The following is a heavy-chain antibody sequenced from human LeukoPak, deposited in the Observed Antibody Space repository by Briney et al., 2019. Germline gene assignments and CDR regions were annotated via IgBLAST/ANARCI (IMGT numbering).Heavy chain of an antibody. J-gene: IGHJ4*02. CDR3: ARDVSLPGYDFWSGYFDY. CDR2: ISSSSSYI. V-gene: IGHV3-21*01. Sequence: GGSLRLXCAASGFTFSSYSMNWVRQAPGKGLEWVSSISSSSSYIYYADSVKGRFTISRDNAKNSLYLQMNSLRAEDTAVYYCARDVSLPGYDFWSGYFDYWGQGTLVTVSS. D-gene: IGHD3-3*01. CDR1: GFTFSSYS.